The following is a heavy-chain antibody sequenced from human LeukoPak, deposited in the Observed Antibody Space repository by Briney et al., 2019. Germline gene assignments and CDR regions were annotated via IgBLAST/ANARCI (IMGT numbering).Heavy chain of an antibody. Sequence: GGSLTLSCVASGFTFSSSWMHWVRQAPGKGLVWVSRIYSDGRTTDYADSVRGRFTISRDNAKNMLYLQMSGLNAEDTAVYYCVRETFIAMVGSHALDIWGQGTMVTVSS. J-gene: IGHJ3*02. V-gene: IGHV3-74*01. D-gene: IGHD6-19*01. CDR1: GFTFSSSW. CDR2: IYSDGRTT. CDR3: VRETFIAMVGSHALDI.